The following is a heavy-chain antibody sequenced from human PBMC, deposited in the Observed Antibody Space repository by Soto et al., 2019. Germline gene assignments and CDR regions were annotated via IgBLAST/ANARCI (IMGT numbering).Heavy chain of an antibody. D-gene: IGHD4-17*01. CDR1: GFTFSSYA. V-gene: IGHV3-30-3*01. CDR3: ARADYGDYGGSFDY. Sequence: QVPLVESGGGVVQPGRSLRLSCAASGFTFSSYAMHWVRQAPGKGLEWVAVISYDGSNKYYADSVKGRFTISRDNSKNTLYLQMNSLRAEDTAVYYCARADYGDYGGSFDYWGQGTLVTVSS. J-gene: IGHJ4*02. CDR2: ISYDGSNK.